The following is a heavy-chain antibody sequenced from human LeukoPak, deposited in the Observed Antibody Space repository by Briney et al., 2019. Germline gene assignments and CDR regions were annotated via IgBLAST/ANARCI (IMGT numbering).Heavy chain of an antibody. V-gene: IGHV4-39*01. CDR3: ARHDSVVTAMVDY. CDR1: GGSISSSSYY. Sequence: SETLSLTCTVSGGSISSSSYYWGWIRQPPGKGLEWIGSIYYSGSTYYNPSLKSRATISVDTSKNQFSLKLSSVTAADTAVYYCARHDSVVTAMVDYWGQETLVTVSS. D-gene: IGHD2-21*02. CDR2: IYYSGST. J-gene: IGHJ4*02.